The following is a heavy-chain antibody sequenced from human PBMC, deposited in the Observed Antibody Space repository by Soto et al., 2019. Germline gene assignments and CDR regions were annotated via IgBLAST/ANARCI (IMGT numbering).Heavy chain of an antibody. D-gene: IGHD3-10*01. CDR3: ARDFYGSGSPTSTRLVMSDN. CDR2: ISKDGSNK. V-gene: IGHV3-30-3*01. CDR1: GFTFSNAW. J-gene: IGHJ4*02. Sequence: GGSLRLSCAASGFTFSNAWMSWVRQAPGKGLEWVAIISKDGSNKYYADSAQGRSTISRDNSTNTLYLEVNSLRVEDTAMYYCARDFYGSGSPTSTRLVMSDNWGQGTLVTVSS.